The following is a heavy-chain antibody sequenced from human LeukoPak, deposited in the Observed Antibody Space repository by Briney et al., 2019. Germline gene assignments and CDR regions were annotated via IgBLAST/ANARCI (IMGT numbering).Heavy chain of an antibody. V-gene: IGHV3-48*03. CDR1: GFTFSSYE. D-gene: IGHD1-26*01. CDR3: AKDGDTVSGTYYFDMDV. J-gene: IGHJ6*03. Sequence: GGSLRLSCAASGFTFSSYEMNWVRQAPGKGLEWVSYISSSGSTIYYADSVKGRFTISRDNAKNSLYLQMNSLRAEDTALYYCAKDGDTVSGTYYFDMDVWGKGTTVTISS. CDR2: ISSSGSTI.